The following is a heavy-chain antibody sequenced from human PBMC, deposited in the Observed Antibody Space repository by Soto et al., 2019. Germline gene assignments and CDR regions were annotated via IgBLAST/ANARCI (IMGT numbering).Heavy chain of an antibody. J-gene: IGHJ5*02. V-gene: IGHV1-18*01. CDR3: AREERITIFGVVTPNWFDP. Sequence: ASVKVSCKASGYTFTSYGISWVRQAPGQGLEWMGWISAYNGNTNYAQKLQGRVTMTTDTSTSTAYMELRSLRSDDTAVYYCAREERITIFGVVTPNWFDPWGQGTLVTVS. CDR2: ISAYNGNT. CDR1: GYTFTSYG. D-gene: IGHD3-3*01.